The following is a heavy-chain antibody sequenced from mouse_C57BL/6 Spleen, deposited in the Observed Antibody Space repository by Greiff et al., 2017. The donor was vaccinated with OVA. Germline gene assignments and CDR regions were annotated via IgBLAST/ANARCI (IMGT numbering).Heavy chain of an antibody. V-gene: IGHV1-15*01. J-gene: IGHJ2*01. CDR2: IDPETGGT. Sequence: QVQLQQPGAELVKPGASVKMSCKASGYTFTDYEMHWVKQTPVHGLEWIGAIDPETGGTAYNQKFKGKAILTADKSSSTAYMELRSLTSEDSAVYYCTRRHYGSSYFDYWGQGTTLTVSS. D-gene: IGHD1-1*01. CDR1: GYTFTDYE. CDR3: TRRHYGSSYFDY.